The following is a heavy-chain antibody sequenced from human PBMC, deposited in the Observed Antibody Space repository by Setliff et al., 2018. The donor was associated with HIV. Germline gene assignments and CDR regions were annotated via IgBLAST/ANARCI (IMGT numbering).Heavy chain of an antibody. J-gene: IGHJ3*02. CDR1: GFSFSDFW. CDR2: VYSAGTTT. CDR3: ARVGLGGAFDI. D-gene: IGHD1-26*01. Sequence: SCAASGFSFSDFWMHWVRQVPGKGLAWVSRVYSAGTTTTYADSVKGRFTISRDNGKNTLYLQMNSLRAEDSAVYFCARVGLGGAFDIWGQGTKVTVSS. V-gene: IGHV3-74*01.